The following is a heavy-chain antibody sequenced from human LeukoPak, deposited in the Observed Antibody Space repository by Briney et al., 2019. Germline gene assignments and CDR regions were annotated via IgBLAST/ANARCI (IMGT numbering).Heavy chain of an antibody. V-gene: IGHV3-21*01. CDR1: GFTFSSYS. D-gene: IGHD3-22*01. Sequence: GGSLRLSCAASGFTFSSYSMNWVRQAPGKGLEWVSSISSSSSYIYYADSVKGRFTISRDNAKNSLYLQMNSLRAEDTAVYYCARDGGPYYYDSSGRYYFDYWGQGTLVTVSS. J-gene: IGHJ4*02. CDR3: ARDGGPYYYDSSGRYYFDY. CDR2: ISSSSSYI.